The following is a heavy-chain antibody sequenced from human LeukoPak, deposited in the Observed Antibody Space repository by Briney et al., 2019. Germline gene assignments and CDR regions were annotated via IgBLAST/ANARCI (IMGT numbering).Heavy chain of an antibody. D-gene: IGHD1-14*01. CDR1: GFSFGTCW. Sequence: GGSLRLSCAASGFSFGTCWMTWVRQAPGKGLEWVANIKQDRSEKYYVDSVKGRFTISRDNAKNSLYLQMNSLRAEDTAVYFCARSNHVEFTYDYWGQGTLVAVSS. V-gene: IGHV3-7*01. CDR2: IKQDRSEK. J-gene: IGHJ4*02. CDR3: ARSNHVEFTYDY.